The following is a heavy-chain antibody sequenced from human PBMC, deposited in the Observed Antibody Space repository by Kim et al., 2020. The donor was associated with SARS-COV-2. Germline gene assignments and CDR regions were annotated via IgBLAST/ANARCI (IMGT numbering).Heavy chain of an antibody. D-gene: IGHD6-13*01. V-gene: IGHV3-9*01. Sequence: DSVKGRFTISRDNDKNSLYLQMNSRRAEDTALYYCAKGGSNIAAAGTFDYWGQGTLVTVSS. CDR3: AKGGSNIAAAGTFDY. J-gene: IGHJ4*02.